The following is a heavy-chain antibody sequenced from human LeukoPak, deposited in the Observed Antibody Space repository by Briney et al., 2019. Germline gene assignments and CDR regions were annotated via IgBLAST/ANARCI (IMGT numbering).Heavy chain of an antibody. V-gene: IGHV4-59*01. CDR1: GGSISSYY. D-gene: IGHD1-26*01. CDR2: IYYSGST. CDR3: ARDRVGITTGHYYYYMDV. J-gene: IGHJ6*03. Sequence: SETLSLTCTVSGGSISSYYWSWIRQPPGKGLEWIGYIYYSGSTNYNPSLKSRVTISVDTSKNQFSLKLSSVTAADTAVYYCARDRVGITTGHYYYYMDVWGKGTTVTVSS.